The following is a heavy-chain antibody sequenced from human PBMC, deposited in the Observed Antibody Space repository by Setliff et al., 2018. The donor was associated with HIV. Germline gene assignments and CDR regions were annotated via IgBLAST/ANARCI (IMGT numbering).Heavy chain of an antibody. Sequence: SVKVSCKASGGTFSNYAISWVRQAPGQGLEWMGGILPIFGTPTYAQKFQGRVTITAAISTSTAYMELSSLRSEDTAIYYCARVGSSTINSDYYYLGVWGKGTTVTVSS. D-gene: IGHD2-2*01. CDR3: ARVGSSTINSDYYYLGV. J-gene: IGHJ6*03. V-gene: IGHV1-69*06. CDR2: ILPIFGTP. CDR1: GGTFSNYA.